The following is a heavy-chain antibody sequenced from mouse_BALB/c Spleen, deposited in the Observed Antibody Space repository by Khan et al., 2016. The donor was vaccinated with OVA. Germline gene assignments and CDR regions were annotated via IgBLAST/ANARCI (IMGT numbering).Heavy chain of an antibody. Sequence: EVQLQESGPGLVKPSQSLSLTCTVTGYSITSDYAWNRIRQFPGNKLEWMGYISYSGRTSYNPSLKSRISITRDTSKNQFFLQLNSVTTEDTATXYCARSVTITTVVATDFDYWGQGTTLTVSS. J-gene: IGHJ2*01. CDR1: GYSITSDYA. D-gene: IGHD1-1*01. CDR2: ISYSGRT. CDR3: ARSVTITTVVATDFDY. V-gene: IGHV3-2*02.